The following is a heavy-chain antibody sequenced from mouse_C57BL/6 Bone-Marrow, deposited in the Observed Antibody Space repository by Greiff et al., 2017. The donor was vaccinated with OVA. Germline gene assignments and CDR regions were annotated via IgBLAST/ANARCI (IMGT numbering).Heavy chain of an antibody. V-gene: IGHV1-5*01. CDR1: GYTFTSYW. CDR2: IYPGNSDT. Sequence: EVQLQQSGTVLARPGASVKMSCKTSGYTFTSYWMHWVKQRPGQGLEWIGAIYPGNSDTSYNQKFKGKAKLTAVTSASTAYMELSSLTHEDSAGYYCTRERGYEDAMDYWGQGTSVTVSS. J-gene: IGHJ4*01. D-gene: IGHD2-2*01. CDR3: TRERGYEDAMDY.